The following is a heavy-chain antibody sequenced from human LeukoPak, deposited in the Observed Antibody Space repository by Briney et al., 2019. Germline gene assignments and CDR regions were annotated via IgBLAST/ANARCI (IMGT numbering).Heavy chain of an antibody. CDR3: AKDSGRGFFQNDAFDI. Sequence: PGGSLRLSRAASGFTFSSYGMHWVRQAPGKGLEWVAFIRYDGSNKYYADSVKGRFTISRDNSKNTLYLQMNSPRAEDTAVYYCAKDSGRGFFQNDAFDIWGQGTMVTVSS. CDR1: GFTFSSYG. D-gene: IGHD1-26*01. V-gene: IGHV3-30*02. CDR2: IRYDGSNK. J-gene: IGHJ3*02.